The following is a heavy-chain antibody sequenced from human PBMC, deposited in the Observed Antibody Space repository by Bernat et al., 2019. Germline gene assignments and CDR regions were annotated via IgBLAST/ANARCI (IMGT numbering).Heavy chain of an antibody. CDR3: ARDAADYGGNGPGNY. D-gene: IGHD4-17*01. Sequence: QVQLVESGGGVVQPGRSLRLSCAASGFTFSSYGMHWVRQAPGKGLEWVAVIWYDGSNKYYADSVKGRFTISRDNSKNTLYLQMNSLRAEDTAVYYCARDAADYGGNGPGNYWGQGTLVTVSS. V-gene: IGHV3-33*01. J-gene: IGHJ4*02. CDR2: IWYDGSNK. CDR1: GFTFSSYG.